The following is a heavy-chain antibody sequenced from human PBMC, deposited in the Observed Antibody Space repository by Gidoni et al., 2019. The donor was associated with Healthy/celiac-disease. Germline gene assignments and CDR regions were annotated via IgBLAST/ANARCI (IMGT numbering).Heavy chain of an antibody. CDR1: GFTFSSYS. D-gene: IGHD3-3*01. J-gene: IGHJ4*02. CDR3: ATSSTYYDFWSGPLSDFDY. CDR2: ISSSSSYI. Sequence: EVQLVESGGGLVKPGGSLRLSCAASGFTFSSYSMNWVRQAPGKGLEWVSSISSSSSYIYYADSVKGRFTISRDNAKNSLYLQMNSLRAEDTAVYYCATSSTYYDFWSGPLSDFDYWGQGTLVTVSS. V-gene: IGHV3-21*01.